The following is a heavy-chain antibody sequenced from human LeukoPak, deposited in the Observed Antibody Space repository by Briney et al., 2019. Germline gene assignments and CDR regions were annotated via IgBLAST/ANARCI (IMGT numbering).Heavy chain of an antibody. J-gene: IGHJ4*02. Sequence: SQTLSLTCAVSGGSISSGGYSWSWIRQPPGKGLEWIGYIYHSGSTYYNPSLKSRVTISVDTSKNQFSLKLSSVTAADTAVYYCARALWGWFDYWGQGTLVTVSS. V-gene: IGHV4-30-2*01. CDR3: ARALWGWFDY. CDR2: IYHSGST. D-gene: IGHD3-16*01. CDR1: GGSISSGGYS.